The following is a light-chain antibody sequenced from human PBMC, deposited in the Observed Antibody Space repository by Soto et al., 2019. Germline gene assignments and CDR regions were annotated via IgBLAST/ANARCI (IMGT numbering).Light chain of an antibody. CDR2: KES. J-gene: IGKJ4*01. V-gene: IGKV1-5*03. Sequence: DIQMTQFPSTLAASVGDRVTITCRASQNINRWVAWYQQRPGKAPDFLIHKESTLEVGVPSRCSGSASGTEFTLTISSLQPDDVAVYFCLQYNVYPLSVGGGTKVQIK. CDR1: QNINRW. CDR3: LQYNVYPLS.